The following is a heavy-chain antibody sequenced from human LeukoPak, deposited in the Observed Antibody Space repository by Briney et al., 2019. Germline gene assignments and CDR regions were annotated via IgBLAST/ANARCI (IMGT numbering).Heavy chain of an antibody. CDR1: GGSISSYY. J-gene: IGHJ6*03. CDR3: ARDQHYYGSGSYSGMNYYYYYMDV. V-gene: IGHV4-59*01. D-gene: IGHD3-10*01. Sequence: PSETLSLTCAVSGGSISSYYWRWIRQPPGKGLEWVGYIYYSGSTNYNPSLKRRVTISVDTSKNQYSLKLSSVTAADTAVYYCARDQHYYGSGSYSGMNYYYYYMDVWGKRTTVTASS. CDR2: IYYSGST.